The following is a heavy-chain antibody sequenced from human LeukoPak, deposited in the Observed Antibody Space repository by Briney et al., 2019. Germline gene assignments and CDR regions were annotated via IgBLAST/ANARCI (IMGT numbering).Heavy chain of an antibody. Sequence: GGSLRLSCAASGFTFSSYAISWVRQAPGKGLQCVSTISSSSSYIYYADSVKGRFTISRDNAKNSLYLQMNSLRAEDTAVYYCAELGITMIRGVWGKGTTVTISS. J-gene: IGHJ6*04. CDR1: GFTFSSYA. V-gene: IGHV3-21*01. D-gene: IGHD3-22*01. CDR2: ISSSSSYI. CDR3: AELGITMIRGV.